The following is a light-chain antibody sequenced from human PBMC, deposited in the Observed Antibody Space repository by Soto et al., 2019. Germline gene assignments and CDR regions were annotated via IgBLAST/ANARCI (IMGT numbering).Light chain of an antibody. CDR1: SSNIGAGYD. V-gene: IGLV1-40*01. Sequence: QSVLAQPPSVSGAPGQKVTISCTGSSSNIGAGYDLHWYQQLPGTAPKLLLYGNSNRPSGVPDRFSGSKSGTSASLAITGLRAEDEADYYCQSYDSSLSAYVFGTGTKVNVL. CDR3: QSYDSSLSAYV. CDR2: GNS. J-gene: IGLJ1*01.